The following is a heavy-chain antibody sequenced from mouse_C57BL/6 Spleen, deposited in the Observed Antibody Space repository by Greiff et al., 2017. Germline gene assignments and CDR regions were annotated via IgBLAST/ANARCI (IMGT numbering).Heavy chain of an antibody. J-gene: IGHJ3*01. V-gene: IGHV1-7*01. CDR3: ARGIYYDYGGGFAY. Sequence: QVQLQQSGAELAKPGASVKLSCKASGYTFTSYWMHWVKQRPGQGLEWIGYINPSSGYTKYNQKFKDKDTLTADKSSSTAYMQLSSLTYEDSAVYYCARGIYYDYGGGFAYWGQGTLVTVSA. D-gene: IGHD2-4*01. CDR1: GYTFTSYW. CDR2: INPSSGYT.